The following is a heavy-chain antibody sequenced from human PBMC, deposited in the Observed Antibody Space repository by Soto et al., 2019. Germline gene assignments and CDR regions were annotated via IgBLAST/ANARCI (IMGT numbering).Heavy chain of an antibody. CDR2: INTDGSIT. CDR3: ARDTDGLHY. CDR1: GLIFSNYK. Sequence: GWSLRLSCAASGLIFSNYKMHWVRQAPGKGLVWVSLINTDGSITDYADSVKGRFTVSRDNPKNTLYLQMNSLRAEDTAVYYCARDTDGLHYWGQGTLVTVSS. J-gene: IGHJ4*02. V-gene: IGHV3-74*01.